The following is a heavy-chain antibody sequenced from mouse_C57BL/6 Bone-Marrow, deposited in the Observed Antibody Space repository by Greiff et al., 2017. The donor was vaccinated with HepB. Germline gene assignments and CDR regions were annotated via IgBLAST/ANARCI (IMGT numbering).Heavy chain of an antibody. Sequence: EVKLVESGAGLVKPGGSLKLSCAASGFTFSSYAMSWVRQTPEKRLEWVAYISSGGDYIYYADTVKGRFTISRDNARNTLYLQMSSLKSEDTAMYYCTRDPRGGAMDYWGQGTSVTVSS. CDR2: ISSGGDYI. CDR1: GFTFSSYA. CDR3: TRDPRGGAMDY. D-gene: IGHD3-3*01. J-gene: IGHJ4*01. V-gene: IGHV5-9-1*02.